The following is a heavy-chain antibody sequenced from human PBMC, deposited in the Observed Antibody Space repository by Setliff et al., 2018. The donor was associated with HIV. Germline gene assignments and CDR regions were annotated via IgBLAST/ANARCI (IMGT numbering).Heavy chain of an antibody. D-gene: IGHD3-10*01. CDR3: ARVGVVVWFGELSTPTHALDS. CDR2: IHYTGIS. J-gene: IGHJ3*02. CDR1: GGSMGSHY. Sequence: SETLSLTCVISGGSMGSHYWSWIRQSPGKGLEWIGNIHYTGISDINPSLKRRATISLDRPKIQFSLKLSSVTAADTAVYYCARVGVVVWFGELSTPTHALDSWGQGTMVTVSS. V-gene: IGHV4-59*11.